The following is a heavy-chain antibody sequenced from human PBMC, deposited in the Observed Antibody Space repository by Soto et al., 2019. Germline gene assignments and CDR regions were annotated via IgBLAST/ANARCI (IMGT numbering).Heavy chain of an antibody. V-gene: IGHV3-30*18. D-gene: IGHD1-26*01. Sequence: QVQLVESGGGLVQPGRSLRLSCAASGFTFSSYGMHWVRQAPGKGLEWVAVISYAGNNKYYADSVKGRFTISRDNSKNTLYLQMNRLRAEDTAGYYCAKGAWGGSYYAIVYWGQGTLVTVSS. CDR1: GFTFSSYG. CDR3: AKGAWGGSYYAIVY. J-gene: IGHJ4*02. CDR2: ISYAGNNK.